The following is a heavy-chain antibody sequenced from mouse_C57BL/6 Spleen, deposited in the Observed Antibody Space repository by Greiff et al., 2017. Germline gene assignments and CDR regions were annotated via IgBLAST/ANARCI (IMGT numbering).Heavy chain of an antibody. D-gene: IGHD1-1*01. CDR1: GYAFSSSW. CDR3: AREHDGSIHWYFDV. CDR2: IYPGDGDT. V-gene: IGHV1-82*01. Sequence: VQLQQSGPELVKPGASVKISCKASGYAFSSSWVNWVKQRPGKGLEWIGRIYPGDGDTNYNGKFKGKATLTAYKSSSTAYMQLSILTSEDSAVYFCAREHDGSIHWYFDVWGTGTTVTVSS. J-gene: IGHJ1*03.